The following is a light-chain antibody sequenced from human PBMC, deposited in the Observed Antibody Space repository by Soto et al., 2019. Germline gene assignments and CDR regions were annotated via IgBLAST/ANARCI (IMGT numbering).Light chain of an antibody. V-gene: IGKV3-11*01. Sequence: LTQSPATLSLSPGERATLSCRASQSVSTYLAWYQQRPGQPPRLLIYDASSRATGIPARFSGSGSGTDFTLTISGLETEDFAVYYCQQRSNWPLVTFGPGTKVDIK. CDR1: QSVSTY. CDR3: QQRSNWPLVT. CDR2: DAS. J-gene: IGKJ3*01.